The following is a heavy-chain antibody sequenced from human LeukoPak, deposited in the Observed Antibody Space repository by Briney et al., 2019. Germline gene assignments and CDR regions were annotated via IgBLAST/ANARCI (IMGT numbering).Heavy chain of an antibody. CDR3: ARVRGYSRTKSLDY. J-gene: IGHJ4*02. CDR1: GGSFGGYY. Sequence: TETLSLTCAVYGGSFGGYYWSWIRQPPGKGLEWIGEIIHSGSTNYSPSLKSRVTISVDTSKNQFSLKLSSVTAADTAVYYCARVRGYSRTKSLDYWGQGTLVTVSS. D-gene: IGHD5-18*01. CDR2: IIHSGST. V-gene: IGHV4-34*12.